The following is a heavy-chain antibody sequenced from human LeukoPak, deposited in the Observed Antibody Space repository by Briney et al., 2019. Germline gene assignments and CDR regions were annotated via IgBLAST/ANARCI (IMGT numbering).Heavy chain of an antibody. CDR3: ARDTGRDGYNFN. CDR1: GGSISSGSYY. D-gene: IGHD5-24*01. CDR2: IYTSGST. Sequence: SETLSLTCTVSGGSISSGSYYWSWIRQPAGKGLEWIGRIYTSGSTNYNPSLKSRVTISVDTSKNQFSLKLSSVTAADTAVYYCARDTGRDGYNFNWGQGTLVTVSS. J-gene: IGHJ4*02. V-gene: IGHV4-61*02.